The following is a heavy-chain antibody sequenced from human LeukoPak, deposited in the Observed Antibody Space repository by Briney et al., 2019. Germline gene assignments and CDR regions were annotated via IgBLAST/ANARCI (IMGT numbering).Heavy chain of an antibody. Sequence: PSETLSLTCTVSGGSISSYYWSWIRQPPGKGREWMGYIYYSGTTNYTPSLKSRVPISVATSKTQFSLKLSSVTAADTAVYYCARGVYIAAAQYGYWGQGTLVTVSS. V-gene: IGHV4-59*01. D-gene: IGHD6-13*01. CDR1: GGSISSYY. CDR3: ARGVYIAAAQYGY. CDR2: IYYSGTT. J-gene: IGHJ4*02.